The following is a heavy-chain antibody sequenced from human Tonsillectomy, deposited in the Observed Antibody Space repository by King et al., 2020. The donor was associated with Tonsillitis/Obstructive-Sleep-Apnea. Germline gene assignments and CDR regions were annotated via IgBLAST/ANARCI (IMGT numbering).Heavy chain of an antibody. D-gene: IGHD2-2*01. CDR2: FDPEDGET. J-gene: IGHJ3*02. V-gene: IGHV1-24*01. CDR1: EYSLTELS. Sequence: VQLVQSGADVKKPGASVKVSCKVSEYSLTELSMHWVRQAPGKGLEWMGGFDPEDGETIYAHKFQGRVTMTEDTSTDTAYMELSSLRSEDTAVYYCATVRCSRTSCYGSAFDIWGPGTLVTVSS. CDR3: ATVRCSRTSCYGSAFDI.